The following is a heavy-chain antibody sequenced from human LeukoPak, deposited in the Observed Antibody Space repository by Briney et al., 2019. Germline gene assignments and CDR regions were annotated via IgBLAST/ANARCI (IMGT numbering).Heavy chain of an antibody. V-gene: IGHV3-53*01. D-gene: IGHD2-2*01. CDR3: AHGAMYQLDY. Sequence: GGSLRLSCAASGFIVSSNYMSWVRQAPGKGLEWVSVIYSGGSTYYADSVKGRFTISRDNSKNTLYLQMNSLRAEDTAVYYCAHGAMYQLDYWGQGTLVTVSS. CDR2: IYSGGST. CDR1: GFIVSSNY. J-gene: IGHJ4*02.